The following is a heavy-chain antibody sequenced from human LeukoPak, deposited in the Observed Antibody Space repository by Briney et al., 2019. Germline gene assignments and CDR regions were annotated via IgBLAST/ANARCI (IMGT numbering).Heavy chain of an antibody. D-gene: IGHD3-3*01. CDR3: ERGYDFWSGYLSDR. CDR2: IYHSRST. CDR1: GYSISSGYY. J-gene: IGHJ2*01. Sequence: SETLSLTCTVSGYSISSGYYWGWIRQPPGKGLEWIGSIYHSRSTYYNPSLKSRVTISVDTSKNQFSLKLSSVTATDTAVYYCERGYDFWSGYLSDRLGGGTLVTVSS. V-gene: IGHV4-38-2*02.